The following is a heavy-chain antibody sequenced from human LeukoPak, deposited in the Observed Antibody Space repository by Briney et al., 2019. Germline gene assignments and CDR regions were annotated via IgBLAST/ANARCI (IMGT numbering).Heavy chain of an antibody. CDR3: ARERNYYDSSGWSYYFDY. Sequence: SETLSLTCAVYGGSFSGYYWSWIRQPPGKGLEWIGEINHSGSTNYNPSLKSRVTISVDTSKNQFSLKLSSVTAADTAVYYCARERNYYDSSGWSYYFDYWGQGTLVTVSS. CDR1: GGSFSGYY. D-gene: IGHD3-22*01. CDR2: INHSGST. V-gene: IGHV4-34*01. J-gene: IGHJ4*02.